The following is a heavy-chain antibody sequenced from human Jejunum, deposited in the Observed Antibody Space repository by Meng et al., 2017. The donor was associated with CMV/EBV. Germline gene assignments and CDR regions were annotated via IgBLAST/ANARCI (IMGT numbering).Heavy chain of an antibody. V-gene: IGHV6-1*01. Sequence: QVQPQQAGPGLVKPSQHLSLSCAISGDSVSSNSAAWNWIRQSPSRGLEWLGRTYYRSKYYNDYALSVKSRITINPDTSKNQFSLQLNSVTPEDTAIYYCARDWGDVRGGFDFWGQGTLVTVSS. J-gene: IGHJ4*02. D-gene: IGHD3-10*02. CDR2: TYYRSKYYN. CDR1: GDSVSSNSAA. CDR3: ARDWGDVRGGFDF.